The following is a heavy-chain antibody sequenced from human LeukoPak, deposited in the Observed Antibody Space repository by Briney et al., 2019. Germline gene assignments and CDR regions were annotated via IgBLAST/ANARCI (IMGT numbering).Heavy chain of an antibody. J-gene: IGHJ4*02. D-gene: IGHD1-26*01. Sequence: ASVKVSCKASGYTFTGYYLHWVRQAPGQGLEWMGIINPSGGSTSYAQKFQGRVTMTRDTSTSTVYMELSSLRSDDTAVYYCARVPRVGATDFDYWGQGTLVTVSS. V-gene: IGHV1-46*01. CDR1: GYTFTGYY. CDR3: ARVPRVGATDFDY. CDR2: INPSGGST.